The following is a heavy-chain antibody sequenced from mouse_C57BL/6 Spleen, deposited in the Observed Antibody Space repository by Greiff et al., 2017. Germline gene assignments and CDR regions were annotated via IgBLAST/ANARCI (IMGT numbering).Heavy chain of an antibody. CDR1: GFTFSDYG. V-gene: IGHV5-15*04. J-gene: IGHJ4*01. CDR2: ISNLAYSI. CDR3: ARLDSPYAMDY. Sequence: EVMLVESGGGLVQPGGSLKLSCAASGFTFSDYGMAWVRQAPRKGPAWVAFISNLAYSIYYADTVTGRFTISRENAKNTLYLEMSSLRSEDTAMYYCARLDSPYAMDYWGQGTSVTVSS.